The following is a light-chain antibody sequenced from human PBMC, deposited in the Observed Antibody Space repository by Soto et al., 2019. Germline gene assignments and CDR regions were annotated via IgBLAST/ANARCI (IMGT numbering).Light chain of an antibody. V-gene: IGKV3-20*01. CDR2: DVS. J-gene: IGKJ4*01. CDR1: QSVTDF. CDR3: QQYGTSLFT. Sequence: EIVLTPSPATLSLSPGERGTLSCRASQSVTDFLGWYQQKPGQAPRLLVYDVSNRAPGIPARFSGGGSGTDFTLTISGLEPEDFAVYYCQQYGTSLFTFGGGTKVDIK.